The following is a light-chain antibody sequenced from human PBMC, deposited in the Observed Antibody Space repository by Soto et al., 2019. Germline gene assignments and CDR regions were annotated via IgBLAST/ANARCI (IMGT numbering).Light chain of an antibody. CDR3: QQSYSTPT. V-gene: IGKV1-39*01. CDR1: QSISSY. J-gene: IGKJ4*01. CDR2: AAS. Sequence: DIQMTQSPSSLSASVGDRVTINCRASQSISSYLNWYQQKPGKAPKLLIYAASSLQSGVPSRFRGSGSGTDFTLTISSLQPEDFATYYCQQSYSTPTFGGGTKVDIK.